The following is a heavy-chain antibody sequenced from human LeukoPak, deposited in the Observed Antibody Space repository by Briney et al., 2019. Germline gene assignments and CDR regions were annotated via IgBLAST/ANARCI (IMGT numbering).Heavy chain of an antibody. V-gene: IGHV3-23*01. CDR1: GFTFSIYA. CDR2: ISGSGGST. J-gene: IGHJ4*02. D-gene: IGHD1-26*01. Sequence: PGRSLRLYCAASGFTFSIYAMSWVRQAPGKGLEWVSAISGSGGSTYYADSVKGRFTISRDNSKNTLYLQMNSLRAEDTAVYYCALRKRGRYFDYWGQGTLVTVSS. CDR3: ALRKRGRYFDY.